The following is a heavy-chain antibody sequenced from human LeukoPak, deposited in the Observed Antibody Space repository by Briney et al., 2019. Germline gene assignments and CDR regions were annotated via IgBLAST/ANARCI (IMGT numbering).Heavy chain of an antibody. CDR3: ARTSWSYHAEYFQH. Sequence: SETLSLTCTVSGGSISSYYWSWIRQPPGKGLELIGYIYYSGSTNYNPSLNRRITISVDTSKNQFALKLSSVTAADTAVYYCARTSWSYHAEYFQHWGRGTLVTVSS. D-gene: IGHD3-10*01. J-gene: IGHJ1*01. CDR2: IYYSGST. V-gene: IGHV4-59*01. CDR1: GGSISSYY.